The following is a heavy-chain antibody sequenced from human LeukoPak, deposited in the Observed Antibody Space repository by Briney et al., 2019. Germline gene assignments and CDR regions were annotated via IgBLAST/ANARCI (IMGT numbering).Heavy chain of an antibody. CDR2: ISAYNGNT. J-gene: IGHJ3*02. CDR1: GYTFTSYG. D-gene: IGHD3-3*01. V-gene: IGHV1-18*01. Sequence: ASVKVSCKASGYTFTSYGISWVRQAPGQGLEWMGWISAYNGNTNYAQKLQGRVTMTTDTSTSTAYMELRSLRSDDTAVYYCARDLKDFWSGVDAFDIWGQGTMVIVSS. CDR3: ARDLKDFWSGVDAFDI.